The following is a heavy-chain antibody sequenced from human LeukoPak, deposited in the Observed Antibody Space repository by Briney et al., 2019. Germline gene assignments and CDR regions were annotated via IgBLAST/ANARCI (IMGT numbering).Heavy chain of an antibody. J-gene: IGHJ4*02. D-gene: IGHD2-15*01. Sequence: GGSLRLSCAASGFTFSKSSMTWVRQAPGKGLEWVANIKQDGTEKYYVDSVRGRFTISRDNAKNSLYLQMNSLRAEDTAVYYCARDSGGSSPFDYWGQGTLVTVSS. CDR1: GFTFSKSS. CDR2: IKQDGTEK. V-gene: IGHV3-7*01. CDR3: ARDSGGSSPFDY.